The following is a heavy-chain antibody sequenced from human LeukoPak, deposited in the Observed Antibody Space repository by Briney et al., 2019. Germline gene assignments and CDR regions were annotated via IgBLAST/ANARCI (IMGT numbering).Heavy chain of an antibody. V-gene: IGHV3-74*01. J-gene: IGHJ4*02. CDR2: INSDGSST. CDR1: GFTFSSYW. Sequence: GGSLRLSCAASGFTFSSYWMHWVRHAPGKGLVWVSRINSDGSSTSYADSVKGRFTISRDNAKNSLYLQMNSLRAEDTAVYYCAGIAAAGTGFDYWGQGTRVTVSS. CDR3: AGIAAAGTGFDY. D-gene: IGHD6-13*01.